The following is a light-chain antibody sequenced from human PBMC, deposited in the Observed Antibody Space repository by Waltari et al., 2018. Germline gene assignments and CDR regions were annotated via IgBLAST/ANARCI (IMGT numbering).Light chain of an antibody. CDR3: QQTYSTPFT. Sequence: DIQMTQSPSSLPASVGDRVTINCRASQSISSHLNWYQQKPGKVPKLLIYAASTLQSGVPSRFSGSGSGTDFTLTISSPQPEDFATYYCQQTYSTPFTFGPGTKVDIK. CDR2: AAS. CDR1: QSISSH. J-gene: IGKJ3*01. V-gene: IGKV1-39*01.